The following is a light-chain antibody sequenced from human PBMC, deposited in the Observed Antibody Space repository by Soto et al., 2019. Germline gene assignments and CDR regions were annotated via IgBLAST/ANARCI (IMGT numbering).Light chain of an antibody. V-gene: IGKV3-20*01. J-gene: IGKJ4*01. CDR3: QQYGSSPRLT. Sequence: IVLTQSPGTLSLSPGERATLSCRASQSVSSSYLAWYQQKPGQAPRLLIYGASSRATGIPDRFSGSGSGKDFTLTISRLEPEDFAVYYCQQYGSSPRLTFGGGTKVDIK. CDR1: QSVSSSY. CDR2: GAS.